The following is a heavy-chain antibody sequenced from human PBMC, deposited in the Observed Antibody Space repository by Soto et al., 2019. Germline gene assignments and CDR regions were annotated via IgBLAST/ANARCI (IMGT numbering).Heavy chain of an antibody. CDR2: IIPIFGTA. CDR3: ARVGGSYSYNWFDP. V-gene: IGHV1-69*01. J-gene: IGHJ5*02. D-gene: IGHD1-26*01. Sequence: QVQLVQSGAEVKKPGSSVKVSCKASGGTFSSYAISWVQQAPGQGLEWMGVIIPIFGTANYAQKFQGRVTITADESMSTAYMELSSLRSEDTAVYYCARVGGSYSYNWFDPCGQGTLVTVSS. CDR1: GGTFSSYA.